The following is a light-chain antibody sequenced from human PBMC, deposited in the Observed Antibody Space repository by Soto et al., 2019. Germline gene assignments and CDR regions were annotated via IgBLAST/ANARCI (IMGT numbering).Light chain of an antibody. CDR3: TSFARGSTLV. J-gene: IGLJ3*02. V-gene: IGLV2-23*01. CDR2: ATS. Sequence: QSALTQPAAVSGSPGQSITISCTGTSSDVGNYNLVSWYQQYPGKAPKLMIYATSKRPSGVSNLFSGSKSGDTASLTISGLQAEDEADYYCTSFARGSTLVFGGGTKVTVL. CDR1: SSDVGNYNL.